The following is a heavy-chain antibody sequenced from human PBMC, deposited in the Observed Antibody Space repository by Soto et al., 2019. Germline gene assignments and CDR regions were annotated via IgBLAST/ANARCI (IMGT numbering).Heavy chain of an antibody. CDR1: GFTFSSYG. V-gene: IGHV3-33*01. D-gene: IGHD2-15*01. J-gene: IGHJ1*01. CDR2: IWYVGSNK. CDR3: ARKYCSGGSCYSDPFQH. Sequence: VQLVESGGGVVQPGRSLRLSCAASGFTFSSYGMHWVRQAPGKGLEWVAVIWYVGSNKYYADSVKGRFTISRDNSKNTLYLQMNSLRAEDTAVYYCARKYCSGGSCYSDPFQHWGQGTLVTVSS.